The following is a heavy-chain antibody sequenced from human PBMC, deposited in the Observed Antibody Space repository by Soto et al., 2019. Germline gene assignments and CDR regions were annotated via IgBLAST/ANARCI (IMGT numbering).Heavy chain of an antibody. CDR1: GGSISSYY. CDR3: ARYQVPAALLGWFDP. CDR2: TYYSGST. J-gene: IGHJ5*02. V-gene: IGHV4-59*01. Sequence: SETLSLTCTVSGGSISSYYWSWIRQPPGKGLEWIGYTYYSGSTNYNPSPKSRVTISVDTSKNQFSLKLSSVTAADTAVYYCARYQVPAALLGWFDPCSQGTLVPVSA. D-gene: IGHD2-2*01.